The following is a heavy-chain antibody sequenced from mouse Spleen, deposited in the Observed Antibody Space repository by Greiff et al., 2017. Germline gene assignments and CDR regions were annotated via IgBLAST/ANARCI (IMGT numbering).Heavy chain of an antibody. Sequence: EVMLVESGGGLVKPGGSLKLSCAASGFTFSSYAMSWVRQTPEKRLEWVATISDGGSYTYYPDNVKGRFTISRDNAKNNLYLQMSHLKSEDTAMYYCARDRGGYAMDYWGQGTSVTVSS. CDR1: GFTFSSYA. J-gene: IGHJ4*01. V-gene: IGHV5-4*01. CDR3: ARDRGGYAMDY. CDR2: ISDGGSYT.